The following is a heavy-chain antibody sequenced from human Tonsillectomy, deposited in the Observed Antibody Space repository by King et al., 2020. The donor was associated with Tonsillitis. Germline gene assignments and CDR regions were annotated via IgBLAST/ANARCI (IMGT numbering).Heavy chain of an antibody. V-gene: IGHV3-21*01. CDR1: GFTFSIYT. CDR2: ISSSSTYM. Sequence: VQLVESGGGLVRPGESLTLSCAASGFTFSIYTLNWVRQAPGKGLEWVSSISSSSTYMYYADSLKGRFTISRDNAKNSLYLQMNSLRAEDTAVYYCSRDPMHYVWWRPVYMDVWGKGTTVTVSS. D-gene: IGHD3-16*01. J-gene: IGHJ6*03. CDR3: SRDPMHYVWWRPVYMDV.